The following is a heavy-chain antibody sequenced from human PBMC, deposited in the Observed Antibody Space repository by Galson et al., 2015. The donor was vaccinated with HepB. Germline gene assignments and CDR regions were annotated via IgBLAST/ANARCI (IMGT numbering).Heavy chain of an antibody. CDR1: GFSFNNHW. CDR3: ARASSGGTCYDL. V-gene: IGHV3-7*03. D-gene: IGHD2-15*01. Sequence: SLRLSCAASGFSFNNHWMSWVRQAPGKGLEWVANIKEDGSKKYCVDSVKGRFTISRDNAEKSLYLTMNSLRAADTAVYYCARASSGGTCYDLWGQGTVVTVSS. J-gene: IGHJ5*02. CDR2: IKEDGSKK.